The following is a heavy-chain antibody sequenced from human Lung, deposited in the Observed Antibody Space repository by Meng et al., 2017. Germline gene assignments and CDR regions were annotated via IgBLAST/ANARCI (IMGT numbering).Heavy chain of an antibody. V-gene: IGHV4-34*01. J-gene: IGHJ4*02. CDR2: INHSGST. CDR1: GGSFSDYY. Sequence: VEFKEWGVGPLEPSESLSPTCFVSGGSFSDYYWSWIRQPPGKGLEWIGEINHSGSTNYNPSLESRATISVDTSQNNLSLKLSSVTAADSAVYYCARGPTTMAHDFDYWGQGTLVTVSS. D-gene: IGHD4-11*01. CDR3: ARGPTTMAHDFDY.